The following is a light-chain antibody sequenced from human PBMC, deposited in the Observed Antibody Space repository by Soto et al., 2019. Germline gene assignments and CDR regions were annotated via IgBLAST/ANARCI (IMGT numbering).Light chain of an antibody. Sequence: QSVLTQPPSVSGAPGQRVTISCTGSRSNIGAGYDVHWYHQLPGTAPKLLIYANNNRPSGVPDRFSGSKSGTSASLAITGLQAEDEADYYCQSYDSSLSGVFGGGTQLTVL. V-gene: IGLV1-40*01. CDR2: ANN. CDR3: QSYDSSLSGV. CDR1: RSNIGAGYD. J-gene: IGLJ2*01.